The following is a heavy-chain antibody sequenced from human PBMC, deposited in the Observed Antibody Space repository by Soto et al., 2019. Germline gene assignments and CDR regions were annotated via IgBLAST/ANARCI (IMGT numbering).Heavy chain of an antibody. D-gene: IGHD3-9*01. CDR1: GFTFSSYS. V-gene: IGHV3-48*02. Sequence: GGSLRLSCAASGFTFSSYSMNWVRQAPGKGLEWVSYISGSTNTIYYADSVKGRFTISRDNAKNSLYLQMNSLRDEDTAVYYCARERLALSYGLDFWGQGTTVTVSS. CDR2: ISGSTNTI. CDR3: ARERLALSYGLDF. J-gene: IGHJ6*02.